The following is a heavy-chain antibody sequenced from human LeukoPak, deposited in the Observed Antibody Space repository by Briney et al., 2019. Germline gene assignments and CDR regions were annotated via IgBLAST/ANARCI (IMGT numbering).Heavy chain of an antibody. D-gene: IGHD5-24*01. CDR2: INHSGST. V-gene: IGHV4-34*01. CDR1: GGSFSGYY. Sequence: SETLSLTCAVYGGSFSGYYWSWIRQPPGKGLEWIGEINHSGSTNYNPSLKSRVTISVDTSKNQFFLKLSSVTAADTAVYYCARERDGYPQYWGQGTLVTVSS. J-gene: IGHJ4*02. CDR3: ARERDGYPQY.